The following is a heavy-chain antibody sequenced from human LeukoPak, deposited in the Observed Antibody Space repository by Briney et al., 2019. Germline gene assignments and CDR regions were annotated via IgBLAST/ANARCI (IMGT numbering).Heavy chain of an antibody. V-gene: IGHV3-30*18. J-gene: IGHJ4*02. D-gene: IGHD4-17*01. Sequence: PGRSLRLSCAASGFTFSSYGMHWVRQAPGKGLEWVAVISHDGSNKYYADSVKGRFTISRDNSKNTLYLQMNSLRAEDTAVYYCAKDPTTVTTFLDYWGQGTLVTVSS. CDR3: AKDPTTVTTFLDY. CDR1: GFTFSSYG. CDR2: ISHDGSNK.